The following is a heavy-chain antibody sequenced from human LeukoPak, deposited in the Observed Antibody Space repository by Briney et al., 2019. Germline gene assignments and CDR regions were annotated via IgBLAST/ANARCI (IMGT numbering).Heavy chain of an antibody. J-gene: IGHJ6*03. D-gene: IGHD1-1*01. Sequence: GGSLRLSCTASGFTFSSSAITWVRQAPGKGLEWVSGISGSGSGTYYADFVKGRFTISRDNSKNTMYLEMNSLRAKDTAVYYCAKMNGYMDVWGKGTTVTVSS. V-gene: IGHV3-23*01. CDR2: ISGSGSGT. CDR3: AKMNGYMDV. CDR1: GFTFSSSA.